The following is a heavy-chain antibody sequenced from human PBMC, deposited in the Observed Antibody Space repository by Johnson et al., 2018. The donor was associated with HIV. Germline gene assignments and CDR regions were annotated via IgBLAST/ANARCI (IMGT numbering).Heavy chain of an antibody. CDR3: ARDEGYCTGGVCSDAFDI. J-gene: IGHJ3*02. V-gene: IGHV3-20*04. D-gene: IGHD2-8*02. Sequence: VQLVESGGGVVWPGGSLRLSCAVSGFTFDDYGLSWVRQAPGKGLEWVAGITWNGGSTGYADSVKGRFTISRDNAKNSLYLQMNILRAEDTALYYCARDEGYCTGGVCSDAFDIWGQGTLVTVSS. CDR2: ITWNGGST. CDR1: GFTFDDYG.